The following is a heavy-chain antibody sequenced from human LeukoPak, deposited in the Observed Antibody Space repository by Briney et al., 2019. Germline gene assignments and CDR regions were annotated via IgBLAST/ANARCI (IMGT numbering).Heavy chain of an antibody. Sequence: ASVKVSCKASGYTFTGYCMHWVRQAPGQGLEWMGWINPKSGGTNYAQKFQGRVTMTRDASISTTYMELSRLRSDDTAVYYCARDLGISGWYAPPLGYFDYWGQGTLVTVSS. CDR3: ARDLGISGWYAPPLGYFDY. CDR2: INPKSGGT. D-gene: IGHD6-19*01. V-gene: IGHV1-2*02. J-gene: IGHJ4*02. CDR1: GYTFTGYC.